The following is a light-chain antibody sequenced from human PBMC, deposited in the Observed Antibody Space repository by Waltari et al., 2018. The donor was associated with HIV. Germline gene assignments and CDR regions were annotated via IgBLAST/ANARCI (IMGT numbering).Light chain of an antibody. J-gene: IGKJ5*01. CDR3: QQLHSYPIT. V-gene: IGKV1-9*01. Sequence: IQLTQSPSFLSASVGDRVTITCRASQAISGYLAWYQQKPGKAPKLLIYAASTLQSGVPSRFSGSGSGTEFTLTISSLQPEDFATFYCQQLHSYPITFGQGTRLEIK. CDR1: QAISGY. CDR2: AAS.